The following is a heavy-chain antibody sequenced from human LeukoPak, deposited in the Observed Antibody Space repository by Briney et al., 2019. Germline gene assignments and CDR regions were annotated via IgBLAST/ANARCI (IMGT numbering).Heavy chain of an antibody. J-gene: IGHJ4*02. CDR3: ARLYCSGGSCYSVDY. CDR1: GFTFTNYA. Sequence: GGSLRLSCAASGFTFTNYAMSWVRQAPGMGLEWVSGISDSDSGTYYADSVKGRFTISRDNSRNTLYLQIDSLRAEDTAVYYCARLYCSGGSCYSVDYWGQGTLVTVSS. D-gene: IGHD2-15*01. CDR2: ISDSDSGT. V-gene: IGHV3-23*01.